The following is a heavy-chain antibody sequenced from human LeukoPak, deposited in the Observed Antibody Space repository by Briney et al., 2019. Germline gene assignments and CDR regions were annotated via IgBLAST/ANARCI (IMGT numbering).Heavy chain of an antibody. J-gene: IGHJ4*02. V-gene: IGHV4-59*08. CDR3: ARVIGYCSSTSCFGYFDY. CDR1: GGSVSSYY. CDR2: IYYSGST. D-gene: IGHD2-2*01. Sequence: PSETLSLTCTVSGGSVSSYYWSWIRQPPGKGLEWVGNIYYSGSTNYNPSLKSRVTTSVDTSKNQLSLKLSSVTAADTAVYYCARVIGYCSSTSCFGYFDYWGQGTLVTVSS.